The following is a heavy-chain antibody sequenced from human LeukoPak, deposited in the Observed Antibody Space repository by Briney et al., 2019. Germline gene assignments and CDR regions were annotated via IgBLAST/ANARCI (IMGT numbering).Heavy chain of an antibody. CDR3: AREGPRGNSQFDY. Sequence: GGSLRLSCAASGFTFSSYGMHWVRQAPGKGLEWVALIWYDGSNKYYTDSVKGRLTISRDNSKNTLYLQMNSLRAEDTAIYYCAREGPRGNSQFDYWGQGTPVTVSS. D-gene: IGHD2/OR15-2a*01. J-gene: IGHJ4*02. CDR2: IWYDGSNK. CDR1: GFTFSSYG. V-gene: IGHV3-33*01.